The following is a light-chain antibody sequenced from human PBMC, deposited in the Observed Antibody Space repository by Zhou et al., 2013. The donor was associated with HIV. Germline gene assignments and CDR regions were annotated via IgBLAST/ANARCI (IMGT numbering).Light chain of an antibody. CDR3: QHYGSSQEYT. V-gene: IGKV3-20*01. Sequence: EIVLTQSPDTLSLSPGERATLSCRASQSVSSNYLAWYQQKPGQAPRLLIYGASSRATGIPDRFSGSGSGTDFTLTINGLEPEDIAVYYCQHYGSSQEYTFGQGTKLEIK. J-gene: IGKJ2*01. CDR2: GAS. CDR1: QSVSSNY.